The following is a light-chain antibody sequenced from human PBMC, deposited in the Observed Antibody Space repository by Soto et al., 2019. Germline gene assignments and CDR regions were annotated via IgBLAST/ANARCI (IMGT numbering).Light chain of an antibody. Sequence: DIVLTQSPATLSLSPGGRATLSCRASQSVSLSLAWYQQKPGQAPRLLIYDASSRATGIPDRFSGSGSGTDFTLPISRLEPEDFAAYYCQQYGSSPPLSFGGGTKVDIK. CDR2: DAS. CDR3: QQYGSSPPLS. J-gene: IGKJ4*01. V-gene: IGKV3-20*01. CDR1: QSVSLS.